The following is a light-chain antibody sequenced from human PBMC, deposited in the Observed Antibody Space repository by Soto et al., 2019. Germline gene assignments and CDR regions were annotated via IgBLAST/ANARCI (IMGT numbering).Light chain of an antibody. Sequence: QSVLTQPASVSGSPGQSITISCTGTSSDVGSYNLVSWYQQHPGKAPKLMIYEGSKRPSGVSNRFSGSKSGNTASLTISGLQAEEEADYYCCSYAGSSTHVVFGGGTKLTVL. CDR2: EGS. J-gene: IGLJ2*01. CDR1: SSDVGSYNL. V-gene: IGLV2-23*01. CDR3: CSYAGSSTHVV.